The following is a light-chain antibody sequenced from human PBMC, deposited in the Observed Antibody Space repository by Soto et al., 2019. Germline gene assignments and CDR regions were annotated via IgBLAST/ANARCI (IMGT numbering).Light chain of an antibody. V-gene: IGLV2-14*01. CDR3: SSYTTSNTMI. Sequence: QSALTQPASLSGSPGQSITISCTGTSRDVGGYIYVSWYQQHPGKAPKLVIYEVSDRPSGVSNRFSGSKSGDTASLTISGLQAEDEAYYYCSSYTTSNTMIFGGGTKVTVL. CDR1: SRDVGGYIY. J-gene: IGLJ2*01. CDR2: EVS.